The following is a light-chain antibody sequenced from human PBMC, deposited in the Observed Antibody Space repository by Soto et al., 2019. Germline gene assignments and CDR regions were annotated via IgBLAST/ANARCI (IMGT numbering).Light chain of an antibody. CDR3: QQFGRSPPSST. CDR1: QSVSSNY. J-gene: IGKJ1*01. CDR2: GAS. V-gene: IGKV3-20*01. Sequence: ETVLTQSPGTLSLSPGERATLSCRASQSVSSNYLAWYQQKPGQAPRLLIYGASTRATGIPDRFSGSGSGTVFTLNISRLEPDDFAVYYCQQFGRSPPSSTFGHGTKVVIK.